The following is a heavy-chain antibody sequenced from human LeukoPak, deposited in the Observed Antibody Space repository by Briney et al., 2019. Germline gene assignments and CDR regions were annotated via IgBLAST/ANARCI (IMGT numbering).Heavy chain of an antibody. J-gene: IGHJ3*02. Sequence: GGTLRLSCAASGFTFSNYAMNWVRQAPGKGLEWVSAISGSGGNTYYADSVKGRFTISRDNAKNSLYLQMNSLRAEDTALYYCAKAGGSGYYNDAFDIWGQGTMVTVSS. CDR3: AKAGGSGYYNDAFDI. CDR2: ISGSGGNT. V-gene: IGHV3-23*01. D-gene: IGHD3-22*01. CDR1: GFTFSNYA.